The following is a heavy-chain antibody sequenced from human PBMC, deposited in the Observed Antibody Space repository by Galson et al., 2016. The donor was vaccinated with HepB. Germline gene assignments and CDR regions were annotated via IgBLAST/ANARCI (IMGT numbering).Heavy chain of an antibody. CDR2: IDWDDDK. J-gene: IGHJ6*02. V-gene: IGHV2-70*01. D-gene: IGHD4-17*01. CDR1: GFSLSTSGTC. CDR3: ARAYGLAASGGIDV. Sequence: PALVKPTQTLTLTCTFSGFSLSTSGTCVSWIRQPPGKALEWLALIDWDDDKYYSTSLKTRLTISKDTSKNQVVLTMTNMDPVDTATYYCARAYGLAASGGIDVWGQGTTVTVSS.